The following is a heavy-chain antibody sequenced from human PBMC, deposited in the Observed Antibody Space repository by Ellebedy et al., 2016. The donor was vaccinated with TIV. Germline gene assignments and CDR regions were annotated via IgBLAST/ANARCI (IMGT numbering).Heavy chain of an antibody. J-gene: IGHJ5*01. CDR3: ARDPDKWNDKGNWFDP. CDR1: GYTFTGYY. Sequence: AASVKVSCKASGYTFTGYYMHWVRQAPGQGLEWMGWINPNSGGTNYAQKFQGWVTMTRDTSISTAYMELSRLRSDDTAVYYCARDPDKWNDKGNWFDPWGQGTLVTVSS. V-gene: IGHV1-2*04. CDR2: INPNSGGT. D-gene: IGHD1-20*01.